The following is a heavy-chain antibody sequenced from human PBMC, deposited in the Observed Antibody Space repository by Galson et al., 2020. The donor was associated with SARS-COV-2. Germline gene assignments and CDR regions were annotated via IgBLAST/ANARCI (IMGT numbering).Heavy chain of an antibody. J-gene: IGHJ6*02. Sequence: GGSLRLSCAASGFTFSSSGMHWVRQAPGKGLEWVAVISYDGSNKYYADSVKGRFTISRDNSKNTLYLQMNSLRAEDTAVYYCAKDQTGNYYYGMDVWGQGTTVTVSS. CDR2: ISYDGSNK. CDR1: GFTFSSSG. CDR3: AKDQTGNYYYGMDV. V-gene: IGHV3-30*18. D-gene: IGHD1-1*01.